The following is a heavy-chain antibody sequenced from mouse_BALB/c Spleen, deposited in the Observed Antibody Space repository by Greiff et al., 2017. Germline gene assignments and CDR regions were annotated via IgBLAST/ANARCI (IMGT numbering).Heavy chain of an antibody. D-gene: IGHD2-4*01. CDR3: AISTMITTFAY. Sequence: QVHVKQSGPGLVAPSQSLSITCTVSGFSLTGYGVNWVRQPPGKGLEWLGMIWGDGSTDYNSALKSRLSISKDNSKSQVFLKMNSLQTDDTARYYCAISTMITTFAYWGQGTLVTVSA. CDR2: IWGDGST. V-gene: IGHV2-6-7*01. CDR1: GFSLTGYG. J-gene: IGHJ3*01.